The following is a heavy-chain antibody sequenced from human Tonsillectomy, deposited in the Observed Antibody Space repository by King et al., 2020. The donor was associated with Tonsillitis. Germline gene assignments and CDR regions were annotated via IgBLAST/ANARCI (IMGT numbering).Heavy chain of an antibody. J-gene: IGHJ6*03. D-gene: IGHD1-1*01. CDR1: GFTVSSNY. CDR2: TYSGGST. Sequence: VQLVESGGGLVQPGGSLRLSCAASGFTVSSNYMSWVRQAPGRGLEWVSVTYSGGSTYYGDSVKGRFTISRDISKNTVVLQMRSLRAEDTAVYYCARDPGHDAGIPYYYYYMDVWGTGTTVTVSS. V-gene: IGHV3-66*01. CDR3: ARDPGHDAGIPYYYYYMDV.